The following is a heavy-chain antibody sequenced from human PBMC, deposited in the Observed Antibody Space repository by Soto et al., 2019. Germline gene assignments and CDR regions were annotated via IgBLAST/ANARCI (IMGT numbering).Heavy chain of an antibody. CDR1: GYSFTSYW. Sequence: GESLKISCKGSGYSFTSYWISWVRQMPGKGLEWMGRIDPSDSYTNYSPSFQGHVTISADKSISTAYLQWSSLKASDTAMYYCARAYDFWSGYPPSGMDVWGQGTTVTSP. CDR2: IDPSDSYT. V-gene: IGHV5-10-1*01. J-gene: IGHJ6*02. D-gene: IGHD3-3*01. CDR3: ARAYDFWSGYPPSGMDV.